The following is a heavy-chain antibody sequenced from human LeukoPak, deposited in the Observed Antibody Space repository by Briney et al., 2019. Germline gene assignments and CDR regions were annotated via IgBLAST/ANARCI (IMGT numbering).Heavy chain of an antibody. CDR1: GGSISSSSYY. CDR3: AKESCSGGSCYSSRAYYFDY. CDR2: IYYSGST. J-gene: IGHJ4*02. D-gene: IGHD2-15*01. Sequence: SETLSLTCTVSGGSISSSSYYWGWIRQPPGKGLEWIGSIYYSGSTYYNPSLKSRVTISVDTSKNQFSLKLSSVTAADTAVYYCAKESCSGGSCYSSRAYYFDYWGQGTLVTVSS. V-gene: IGHV4-39*07.